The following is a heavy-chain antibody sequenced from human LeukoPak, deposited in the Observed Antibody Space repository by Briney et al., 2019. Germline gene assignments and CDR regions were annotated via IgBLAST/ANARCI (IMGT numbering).Heavy chain of an antibody. CDR1: GFTVSGKY. J-gene: IGHJ4*02. D-gene: IGHD4-17*01. V-gene: IGHV3-53*01. Sequence: GGSLRLSCAASGFTVSGKYMSWVRQAPGKGLEWVSFIYSGGNTHYSDSVKGRFTISRDNSKNTLYLQMNSLRADDTAVYYCARRAGEYSHPYDYWGQGTLVTVS. CDR2: IYSGGNT. CDR3: ARRAGEYSHPYDY.